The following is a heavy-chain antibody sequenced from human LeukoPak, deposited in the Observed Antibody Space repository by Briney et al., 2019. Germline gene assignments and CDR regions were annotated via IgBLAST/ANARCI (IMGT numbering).Heavy chain of an antibody. CDR2: IYYSGST. D-gene: IGHD3-9*01. V-gene: IGHV4-39*07. CDR3: AREWDYDILTGYYRAFDI. J-gene: IGHJ3*02. Sequence: SIYYSGSTYYNPSLKSRVTISVDTSKNQFSLKLSSVTAADTAVYYCAREWDYDILTGYYRAFDIWGQGTMVTVSS.